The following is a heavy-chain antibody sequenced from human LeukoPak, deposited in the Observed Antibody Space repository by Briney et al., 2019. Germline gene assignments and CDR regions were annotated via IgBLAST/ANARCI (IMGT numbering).Heavy chain of an antibody. CDR3: ARVREATIAPFFDY. CDR2: IYYSVST. V-gene: IGHV4-31*03. D-gene: IGHD6-13*01. CDR1: GDSISSGDYY. J-gene: IGHJ4*02. Sequence: SETLSLTCTVSGDSISSGDYYWTWIRQHPGKGLEWIGCIYYSVSTYYNLSLKSRVIISADTSKNHFSLKLSSVTGADTAVYYCARVREATIAPFFDYWGQGILVTVSS.